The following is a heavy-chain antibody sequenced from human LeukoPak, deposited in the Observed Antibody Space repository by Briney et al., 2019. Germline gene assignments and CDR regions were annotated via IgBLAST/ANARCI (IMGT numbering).Heavy chain of an antibody. J-gene: IGHJ4*02. V-gene: IGHV4-59*08. CDR3: ASDCSGGSCYSGKFDY. D-gene: IGHD2-15*01. CDR2: IYYSGST. CDR1: GGSISSYY. Sequence: SETLSLTCTVSGGSISSYYWSWIRQPPGKGLEWIGYIYYSGSTYYNPSLKSRVTISVDTSKNQFSLKLSSVTAADTAVYYCASDCSGGSCYSGKFDYWGQGTLVTVSS.